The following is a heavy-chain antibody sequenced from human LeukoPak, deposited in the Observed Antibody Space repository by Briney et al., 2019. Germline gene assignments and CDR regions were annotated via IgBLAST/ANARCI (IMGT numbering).Heavy chain of an antibody. V-gene: IGHV3-23*01. D-gene: IGHD4-17*01. CDR1: GFTFSSYA. J-gene: IGHJ4*02. CDR2: ISSSGDRT. Sequence: GGSLRLACAASGFTFSSYAMNWVRQAPGKGLEWVSSISSSGDRTNYADSVKGRFTISRDNSNNRLYLQMNSLRAEDAAVYYCARPPTVTTWIFDYWGQGPLVTVSS. CDR3: ARPPTVTTWIFDY.